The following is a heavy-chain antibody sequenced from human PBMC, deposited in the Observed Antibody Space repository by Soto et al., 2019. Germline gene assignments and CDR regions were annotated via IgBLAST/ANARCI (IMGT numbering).Heavy chain of an antibody. CDR1: VEPMTGGYY. D-gene: IGHD2-15*01. J-gene: IGHJ4*02. CDR2: IYYGGTT. Sequence: PSETLSLICDVSVEPMTGGYYWGWIRQSPGKGLEWIGSIYYGGTTYYNPSLRSRLAISIDTSKNQFSLRLTSVTAADTALYFCARGWYYFDFWGRGTLVTVSS. V-gene: IGHV4-38-2*01. CDR3: ARGWYYFDF.